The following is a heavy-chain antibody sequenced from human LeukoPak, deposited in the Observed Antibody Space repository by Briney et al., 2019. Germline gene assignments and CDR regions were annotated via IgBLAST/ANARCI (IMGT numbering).Heavy chain of an antibody. CDR1: GYTFTSYD. CDR2: MNPNSGNT. J-gene: IGHJ5*02. CDR3: AYGSGSYYTAANWFDP. Sequence: HVASVKVSCKASGYTFTSYDIDWVRQATGQGLEWMGWMNPNSGNTGYAQKFQGRVTMTRNTSISTAYMELSSLRSGDTAVYYCAYGSGSYYTAANWFDPWGQGTLVTVSS. V-gene: IGHV1-8*01. D-gene: IGHD3-10*01.